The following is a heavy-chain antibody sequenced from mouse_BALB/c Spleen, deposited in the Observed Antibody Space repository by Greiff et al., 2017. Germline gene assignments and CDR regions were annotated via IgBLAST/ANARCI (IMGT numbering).Heavy chain of an antibody. J-gene: IGHJ2*01. Sequence: VKLQESGPQLVRPGASVKISCKASGYSFTSYWMHWVKQRPGQGLEWIGMIDPSDSETRLNQKFKDKATLTVDKSSSTAYMQLSSPTSEDSAVYYCARYGNYEENYWGQGTTLTVSS. CDR3: ARYGNYEENY. CDR1: GYSFTSYW. V-gene: IGHV1-69*02. CDR2: IDPSDSET. D-gene: IGHD2-1*01.